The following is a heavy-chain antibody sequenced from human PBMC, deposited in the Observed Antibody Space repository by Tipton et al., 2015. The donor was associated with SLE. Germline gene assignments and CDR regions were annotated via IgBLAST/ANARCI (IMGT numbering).Heavy chain of an antibody. CDR3: ARHLGAHNWNY. D-gene: IGHD1-20*01. V-gene: IGHV4-59*08. J-gene: IGHJ4*02. CDR1: GGSITSYY. CDR2: VYYSGTT. Sequence: TLSLTCTVSGGSITSYYWSWIRQTPGKGLEWIGYVYYSGTTSYNPSLKSRLTMSVDTSRNQFSLRLRSVTAADTAMYFCARHLGAHNWNYWGQGTLVTVSS.